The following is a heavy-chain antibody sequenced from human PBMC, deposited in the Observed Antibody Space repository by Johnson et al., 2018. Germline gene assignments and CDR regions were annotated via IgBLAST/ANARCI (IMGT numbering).Heavy chain of an antibody. CDR2: ISYDGSNK. V-gene: IGHV3-30*18. J-gene: IGHJ6*03. Sequence: QVQLVQSGGGVVQPGRSLRLSCAASGFTFSSYGMHWVRQAPGKGLEWVAGISYDGSNKYYGDSVKGRFTISRDNSKNTLYLQMNSLRAEDTAVYYCAKEGSTSIYSYDDMDVWGKGTTVTVSS. D-gene: IGHD2-2*01. CDR3: AKEGSTSIYSYDDMDV. CDR1: GFTFSSYG.